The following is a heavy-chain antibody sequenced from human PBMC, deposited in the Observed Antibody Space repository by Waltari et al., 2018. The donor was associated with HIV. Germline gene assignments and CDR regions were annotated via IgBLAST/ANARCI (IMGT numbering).Heavy chain of an antibody. CDR1: GGTCSNSA. J-gene: IGHJ3*02. V-gene: IGHV1-69*01. Sequence: QVQPVQSGAEVKKPGSSVKVSCKASGGTCSNSAINWVRQAPGQGLEWMGGIIPIFGSPNYAQKFQGRVTITADESTSTVYMKLSSLRSEDTAVYYCASASRDTAMGAFDIWGQGTMVTVSS. D-gene: IGHD5-18*01. CDR3: ASASRDTAMGAFDI. CDR2: IIPIFGSP.